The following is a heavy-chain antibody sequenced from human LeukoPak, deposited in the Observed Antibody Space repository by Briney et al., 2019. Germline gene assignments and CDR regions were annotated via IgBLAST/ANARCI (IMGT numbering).Heavy chain of an antibody. J-gene: IGHJ6*02. V-gene: IGHV3-30*18. D-gene: IGHD3-22*01. CDR3: AKSYYDSSGSVIGMDV. CDR1: GFTFSSYG. Sequence: GGSLRLSCAASGFTFSSYGMHWVRQAPGKGLEWVAVISYDGSNKYYGDSVKGRFTISRDNSKNTLYLQMNSLRAEDTAVYYCAKSYYDSSGSVIGMDVWGQGTTVTVSS. CDR2: ISYDGSNK.